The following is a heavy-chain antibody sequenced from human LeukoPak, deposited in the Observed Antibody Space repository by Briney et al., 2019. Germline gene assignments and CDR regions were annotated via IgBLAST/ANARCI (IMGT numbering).Heavy chain of an antibody. CDR2: ISGSGYNS. V-gene: IGHV3-23*01. D-gene: IGHD3-10*01. CDR1: GFTFDDYG. J-gene: IGHJ4*02. Sequence: GGSLRLSCAASGFTFDDYGMTWVRQAPGKGLEWVSAISGSGYNSYYADSVKGRFTISRDNSKNTLYLQMSSLRAEDTAVYYCAKWPDYGSGSSLDYWGQGTLVTVSS. CDR3: AKWPDYGSGSSLDY.